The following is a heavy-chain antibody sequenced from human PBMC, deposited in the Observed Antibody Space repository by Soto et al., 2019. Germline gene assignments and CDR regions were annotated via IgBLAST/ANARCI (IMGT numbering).Heavy chain of an antibody. D-gene: IGHD3-10*01. V-gene: IGHV4-59*02. J-gene: IGHJ5*02. Sequence: SETLSLTCNVTGASVSSFSWSWIRQSPGKGLEWIGYIHNSGGTNYTPSLRSRVTISVDTSKNLLSLNLTSLTAADTAVYYCARGGTSGSAVYNWFYPWGQGTLVTVSS. CDR3: ARGGTSGSAVYNWFYP. CDR1: GASVSSFS. CDR2: IHNSGGT.